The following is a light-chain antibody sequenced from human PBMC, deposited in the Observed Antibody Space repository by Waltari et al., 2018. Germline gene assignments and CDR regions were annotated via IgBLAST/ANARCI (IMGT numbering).Light chain of an antibody. V-gene: IGKV3-15*01. CDR2: GAS. CDR1: QSVSSN. J-gene: IGKJ2*01. Sequence: EIVMTQSPATLSVSPGERATLSCRASQSVSSNLAWYQQKPGQAPRLLIYGASTRATGIPARFSGRGSGTDFTLTISSLQSEDFAVYYCQQYNNLYTFGQGTKLEIK. CDR3: QQYNNLYT.